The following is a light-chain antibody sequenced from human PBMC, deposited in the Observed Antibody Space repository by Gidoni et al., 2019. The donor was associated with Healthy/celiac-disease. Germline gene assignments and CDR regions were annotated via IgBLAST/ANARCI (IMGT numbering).Light chain of an antibody. J-gene: IGKJ5*01. CDR2: GAS. CDR1: QRVSSN. V-gene: IGKV3-15*01. CDR3: QQYNNWPPEP. Sequence: EIVMTQSPATLSVSPGERATLSCRASQRVSSNLAWYQQKPGQAPRLLIYGASTRATGIPARFSGSGSGTEFTLTISSLQSEDFAVYYCQQYNNWPPEPFGQGTRLEI.